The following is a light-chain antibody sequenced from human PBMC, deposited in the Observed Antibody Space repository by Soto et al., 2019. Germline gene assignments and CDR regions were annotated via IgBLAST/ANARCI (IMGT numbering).Light chain of an antibody. V-gene: IGKV1-5*03. CDR3: QQYNTYSRT. CDR1: QSISSW. CDR2: EGS. J-gene: IGKJ1*01. Sequence: DIQMTQSPSTLSASVGDRVTITCRASQSISSWLAWYQQKPGEAPKLLIYEGSTLESGVPSRFSGSGSGTEFTLTISSLQPDDFATFYCQQYNTYSRTFGQGTKVEVK.